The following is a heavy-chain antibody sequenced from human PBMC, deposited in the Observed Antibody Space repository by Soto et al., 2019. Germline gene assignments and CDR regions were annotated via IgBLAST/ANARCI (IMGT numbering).Heavy chain of an antibody. J-gene: IGHJ1*01. CDR2: FSAYNGNT. Sequence: QVLLVQSGAEVKKPGASVKVSCKASGYTFISYGFSWVRQAPGQGLEWMGWFSAYNGNTNYAQKLQGRVTINTDTSTITAYMELRSLRSDDTAVYYCARVELSCSGGSCFPEGYFQHWGQGTLVTVSS. D-gene: IGHD2-15*01. CDR3: ARVELSCSGGSCFPEGYFQH. V-gene: IGHV1-18*01. CDR1: GYTFISYG.